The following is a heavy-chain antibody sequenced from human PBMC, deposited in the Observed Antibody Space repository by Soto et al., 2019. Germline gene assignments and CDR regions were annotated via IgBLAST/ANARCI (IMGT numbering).Heavy chain of an antibody. D-gene: IGHD2-2*01. CDR2: ISGSGGST. J-gene: IGHJ4*02. CDR1: GFTFSSYA. Sequence: EVQLLESGGGLVQPGGSLRLSCAASGFTFSSYAMSWVRQAPGKGLEWVSAISGSGGSTYYADSVKGRFTISRDNSKNTLYLQMNSLRADDTAVYYCAKGTCSSTSCYSEFDYWGQGTLVTVSS. V-gene: IGHV3-23*01. CDR3: AKGTCSSTSCYSEFDY.